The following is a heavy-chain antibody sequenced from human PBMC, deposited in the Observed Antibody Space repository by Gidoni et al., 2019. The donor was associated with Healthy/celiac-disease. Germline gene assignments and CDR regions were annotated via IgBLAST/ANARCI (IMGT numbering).Heavy chain of an antibody. CDR1: GFTFSDYY. J-gene: IGHJ6*02. CDR3: ARVRCSGGSCDYYYYGMDV. D-gene: IGHD2-15*01. Sequence: QVQLVESGGGLVKPGGSLRLSCAASGFTFSDYYMSWIRQAPGKGLEWVSYISSSSSYTNYADSVKGRFTISRDNAKNSLYLQMNSLRAEDTAVYYCARVRCSGGSCDYYYYGMDVWGQGTTVTVSS. CDR2: ISSSSSYT. V-gene: IGHV3-11*06.